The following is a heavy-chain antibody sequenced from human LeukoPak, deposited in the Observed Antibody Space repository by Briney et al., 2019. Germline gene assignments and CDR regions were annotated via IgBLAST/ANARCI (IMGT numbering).Heavy chain of an antibody. CDR1: GFTFSSYA. Sequence: GGSLRLSCAAYGFTFSSYAMSWVRQAPGKGLEWVSAISGSGGSTYYADSVKGRFTISRDNSKNTLYLQMNSLRAEDTAVYYCAKEYYYYDSSGYTGTFDPWGQGTLVTVSS. CDR2: ISGSGGST. D-gene: IGHD3-22*01. CDR3: AKEYYYYDSSGYTGTFDP. V-gene: IGHV3-23*01. J-gene: IGHJ5*02.